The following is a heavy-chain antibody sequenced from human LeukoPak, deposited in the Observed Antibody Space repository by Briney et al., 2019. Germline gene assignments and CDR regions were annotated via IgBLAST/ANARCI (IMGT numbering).Heavy chain of an antibody. J-gene: IGHJ1*01. Sequence: GESLRLSCAASGFTFSSYAMSWVRQAPGKGLEWVSAISGSGGSTYYADSVKGRFTISRDNSKNTLYLQMNSLRAEDTAVYYCVKYSSGWPLDFQHWGQGTLVTVSS. CDR3: VKYSSGWPLDFQH. D-gene: IGHD6-19*01. CDR2: ISGSGGST. CDR1: GFTFSSYA. V-gene: IGHV3-23*01.